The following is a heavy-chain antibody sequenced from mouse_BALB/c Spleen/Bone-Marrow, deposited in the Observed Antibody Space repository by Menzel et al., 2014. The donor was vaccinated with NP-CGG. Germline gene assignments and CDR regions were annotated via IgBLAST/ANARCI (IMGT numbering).Heavy chain of an antibody. CDR3: TRGQLGLPSMDY. V-gene: IGHV1S22*01. CDR1: GYTFTSYW. D-gene: IGHD3-1*01. J-gene: IGHJ4*01. Sequence: LQQSGSELVRPGALVKLSCKASGYTFTSYWMHWVKQRPGQGLEWIGNIYPGSGSTNYDEKFKSKATLTVDTSSSTAYMQLSSLTSEDSAVYYCTRGQLGLPSMDYWGQGTSVTVSS. CDR2: IYPGSGST.